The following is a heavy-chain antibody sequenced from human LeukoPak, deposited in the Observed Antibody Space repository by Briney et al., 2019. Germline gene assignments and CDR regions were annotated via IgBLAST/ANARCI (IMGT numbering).Heavy chain of an antibody. D-gene: IGHD6-13*01. V-gene: IGHV4-34*01. CDR3: ARGEMAAAGQTNNWFDP. J-gene: IGHJ5*02. CDR2: INHSGST. Sequence: PSETLSLTCTVSGGSISSYYWSWIRQPPGKGLEWIGEINHSGSTNYNPSLKSRVAISVDTSKNQFSLKLSSVTAADTAVYYCARGEMAAAGQTNNWFDPWGQGTLVTVSS. CDR1: GGSISSYY.